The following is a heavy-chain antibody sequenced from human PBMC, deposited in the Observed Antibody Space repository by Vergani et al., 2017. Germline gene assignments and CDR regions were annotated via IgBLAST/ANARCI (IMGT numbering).Heavy chain of an antibody. CDR3: VKDAGSYKNFFDS. CDR2: LTGGGGIT. J-gene: IGHJ4*02. V-gene: IGHV3-23*01. D-gene: IGHD1-26*01. CDR1: GFTFSTYA. Sequence: EVQLLESGGSLKQPGGSVRLSCAASGFTFSTYAMHWVRQAPGKGLEWVSALTGGGGITYYADSFKGRFIISRDNSRDTLYLQMNSLRPEDTATYYCVKDAGSYKNFFDSWGQGTLVTVSS.